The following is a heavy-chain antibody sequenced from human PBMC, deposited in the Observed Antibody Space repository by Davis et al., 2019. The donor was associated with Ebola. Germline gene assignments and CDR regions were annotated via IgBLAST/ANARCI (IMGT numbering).Heavy chain of an antibody. CDR3: ARRNYFGSNGYQY. J-gene: IGHJ4*02. Sequence: GESLKISCAASGFTFSDFPMTWIRQAPGQGPEWVSSISESATYTTYADSVKGRFTISRDNAKNSLFLLMNSLRAEDTAVYYCARRNYFGSNGYQYWGQGTLVTVSS. CDR2: ISESATYT. CDR1: GFTFSDFP. D-gene: IGHD3-22*01. V-gene: IGHV3-11*03.